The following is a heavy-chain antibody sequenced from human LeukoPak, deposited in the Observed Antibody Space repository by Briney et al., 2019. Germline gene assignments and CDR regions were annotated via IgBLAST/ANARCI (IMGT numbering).Heavy chain of an antibody. Sequence: GGSLGLSCAASGFTYSTYDIHWVRQAPGKGLEWVALISYDGRNKYYTGSVKGRFTVSRDNSKSTVYLQMDSLRAEDTAVYYCAKPYTSGWYSYYFDYWGQGTLVTVSS. CDR2: ISYDGRNK. V-gene: IGHV3-30*18. J-gene: IGHJ4*02. CDR3: AKPYTSGWYSYYFDY. CDR1: GFTYSTYD. D-gene: IGHD6-19*01.